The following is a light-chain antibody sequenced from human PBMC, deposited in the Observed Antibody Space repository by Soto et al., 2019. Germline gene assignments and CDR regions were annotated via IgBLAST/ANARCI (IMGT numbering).Light chain of an antibody. Sequence: QAALTQPASVSGSPGQSIAISCTGTRSDVGAYNYVSWYQQHPGKAPKLMISEVTNRPSGVSDRFSGSKSGNTASLTISGLQAGDEADYYCSSFTSRFTFVFGTGTKVTVL. CDR3: SSFTSRFTFV. J-gene: IGLJ1*01. CDR2: EVT. V-gene: IGLV2-14*01. CDR1: RSDVGAYNY.